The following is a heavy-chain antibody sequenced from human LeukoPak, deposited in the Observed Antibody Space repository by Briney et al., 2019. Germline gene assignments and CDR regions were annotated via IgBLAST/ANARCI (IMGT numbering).Heavy chain of an antibody. CDR1: GFTFSSYA. Sequence: PGGSLRLSCAASGFTFSSYAMHWVRQAPGKGLEGVAVISYDGSNKYYADSVKGRFTISRDNAKNSLYLQMNSLRAEDTAVYYCARFCTSCYSGNWFDPWGQGTLVTVSS. J-gene: IGHJ5*02. CDR2: ISYDGSNK. D-gene: IGHD2-2*01. CDR3: ARFCTSCYSGNWFDP. V-gene: IGHV3-30*04.